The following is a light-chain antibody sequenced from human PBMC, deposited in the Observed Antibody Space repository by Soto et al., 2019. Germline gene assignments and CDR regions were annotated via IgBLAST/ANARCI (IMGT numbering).Light chain of an antibody. CDR2: VGS. Sequence: IVMTQSPPTLPVTPGEPASISCRASQSLLHSNGYNFLDWYLQKPGQSPQLLIYVGSNRPSGVPDRFSGSGSGTDFTLKISRVEAEDVGIYYCMQARQPPYTFGQGTNLEIK. V-gene: IGKV2-28*01. CDR1: QSLLHSNGYNF. J-gene: IGKJ2*01. CDR3: MQARQPPYT.